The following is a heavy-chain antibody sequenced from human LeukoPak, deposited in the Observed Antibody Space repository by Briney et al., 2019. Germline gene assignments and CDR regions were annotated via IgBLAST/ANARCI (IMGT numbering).Heavy chain of an antibody. V-gene: IGHV4-34*01. CDR3: ARIYYYDSSGYYEGGDYYYGMDV. CDR1: GGSFSGYY. CDR2: IYYSGST. Sequence: SETLSLTCAVYGGSFSGYYWSWIRQPPGKGLEWIGSIYYSGSTYYNPSLKSRVTISVDTSKNQFSLKLSSVTAADTAVYYCARIYYYDSSGYYEGGDYYYGMDVWGQGTTVTVSS. J-gene: IGHJ6*02. D-gene: IGHD3-22*01.